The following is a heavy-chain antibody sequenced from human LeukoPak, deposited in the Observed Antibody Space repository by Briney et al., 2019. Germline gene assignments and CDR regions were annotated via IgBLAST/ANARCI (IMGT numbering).Heavy chain of an antibody. CDR2: IYHSGST. V-gene: IGHV4-30-2*01. J-gene: IGHJ4*02. CDR3: ARGGYGDYRSNFDY. CDR1: GGSISSGGYS. Sequence: PSETLSLTCAVSGGSISSGGYSWSWIRQPPGKGLEWIGYIYHSGSTYYNPSLKSRVTISVDRSKNQFSLKLSSVTAADTAVYYCARGGYGDYRSNFDYWGQGTLVTVSS. D-gene: IGHD4-17*01.